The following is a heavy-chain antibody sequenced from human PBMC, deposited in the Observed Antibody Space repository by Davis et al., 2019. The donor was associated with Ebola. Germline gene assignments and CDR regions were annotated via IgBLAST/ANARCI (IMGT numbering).Heavy chain of an antibody. Sequence: GESLKISCAASGFTFSSYAMSWVRQAPGKGLEWVSAISGSGGSTYYADSVKGRFTISRDNSKNTLYLQMNSLRAEDTAVYYCSKDGRIVPAAYDYRGQGTLVTVSS. CDR3: SKDGRIVPAAYDY. D-gene: IGHD2-2*01. CDR2: ISGSGGST. CDR1: GFTFSSYA. V-gene: IGHV3-23*01. J-gene: IGHJ4*02.